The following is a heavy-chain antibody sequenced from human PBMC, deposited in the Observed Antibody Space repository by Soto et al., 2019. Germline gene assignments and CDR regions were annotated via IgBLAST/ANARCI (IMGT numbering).Heavy chain of an antibody. Sequence: SETLSLTCTVAGGSISSSSYYWGWIRQPPGKGLEWVGNIYYSGSAYYNPSLKSGDPISLDTSKNQSSLELTSAPAAHTAVYYCARHALSIVVVPVRHYGMDVQGQGTTVT. CDR2: IYYSGSA. V-gene: IGHV4-39*01. CDR3: ARHALSIVVVPVRHYGMDV. D-gene: IGHD2-2*01. J-gene: IGHJ6*02. CDR1: GGSISSSSYY.